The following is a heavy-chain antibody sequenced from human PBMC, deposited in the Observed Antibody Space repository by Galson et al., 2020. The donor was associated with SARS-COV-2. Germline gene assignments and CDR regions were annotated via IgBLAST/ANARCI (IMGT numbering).Heavy chain of an antibody. Sequence: GSLRLSCAASGFTFSSYGMHWVRQAPGKGLEWVAVISYDGSNKYYADSVKGRFTISRDNSKNTLYLQMNSLRAEDTAVYYCAKDTTYYDILTGYYSSHHYYYYGMDVWGQGTTVTVSS. V-gene: IGHV3-30*18. CDR3: AKDTTYYDILTGYYSSHHYYYYGMDV. CDR2: ISYDGSNK. CDR1: GFTFSSYG. D-gene: IGHD3-9*01. J-gene: IGHJ6*02.